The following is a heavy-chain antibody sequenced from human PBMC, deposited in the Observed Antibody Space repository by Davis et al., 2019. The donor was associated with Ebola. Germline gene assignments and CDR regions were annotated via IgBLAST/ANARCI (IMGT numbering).Heavy chain of an antibody. Sequence: PSETLSLTCAVYGGSFSGYYWSWIRQPPGKGLEWIGEINHSGSTNYNPSLKSRVTISVDTSKNQFSLKLSSVTAADTAVYYCARFPGRVGNWFDPWGQGTLVTVSS. D-gene: IGHD1-14*01. CDR2: INHSGST. CDR1: GGSFSGYY. J-gene: IGHJ5*02. V-gene: IGHV4-34*01. CDR3: ARFPGRVGNWFDP.